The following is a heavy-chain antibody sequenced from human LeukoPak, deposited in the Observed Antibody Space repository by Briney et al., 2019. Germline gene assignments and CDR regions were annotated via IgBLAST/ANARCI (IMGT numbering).Heavy chain of an antibody. V-gene: IGHV3-33*06. CDR3: AKTSYDSSGYYYVRTHDAFDI. Sequence: GGSLRLSCAASGFTFSSYGMHWIRQAPGKGLEWVAVIWYDGSNKYYADSVKGRFTISRDNSKNTLYLQMNSLRAEDTAVYYCAKTSYDSSGYYYVRTHDAFDIWGQGTMVTVSS. J-gene: IGHJ3*02. CDR2: IWYDGSNK. CDR1: GFTFSSYG. D-gene: IGHD3-22*01.